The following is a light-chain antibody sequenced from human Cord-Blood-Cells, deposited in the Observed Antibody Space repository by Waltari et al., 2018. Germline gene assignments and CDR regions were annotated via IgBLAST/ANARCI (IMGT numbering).Light chain of an antibody. CDR1: SLRSYY. J-gene: IGLJ3*02. CDR2: GKN. CDR3: NSRDSSGNHWV. V-gene: IGLV3-19*01. Sequence: SSELTQDPAVSVALGQTVRITCQGDSLRSYYASWYQQKPGQAPLLVIYGKNNRPSGIPDRFSGSISGNTASLTITGAQAEDEADYYCNSRDSSGNHWVFGGGTKLTVL.